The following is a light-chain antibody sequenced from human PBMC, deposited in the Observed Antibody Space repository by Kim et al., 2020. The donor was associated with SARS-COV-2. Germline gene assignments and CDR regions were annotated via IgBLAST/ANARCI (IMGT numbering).Light chain of an antibody. CDR3: QQYNDWPRT. V-gene: IGKV3-15*01. J-gene: IGKJ1*01. CDR1: QSMSSN. Sequence: EIVMTQSPATLSVSPGERVTLSCRASQSMSSNLGWYQQKPGQAPRLLIYGASTRATGIPARFSGSGSGTEFTLTISSLQSEDFAVYCCQQYNDWPRTFGQGTKVDIK. CDR2: GAS.